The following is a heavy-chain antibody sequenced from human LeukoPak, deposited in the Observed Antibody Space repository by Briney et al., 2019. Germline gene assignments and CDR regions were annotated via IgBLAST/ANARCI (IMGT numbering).Heavy chain of an antibody. CDR2: IWSDGTNQ. D-gene: IGHD4-11*01. J-gene: IGHJ4*02. CDR1: QLRSLFSHYG. V-gene: IGHV3-33*06. Sequence: PGKSLTLSCVASQLRSLFSHYGMHWVRQAPGKGLQWVAVIWSDGTNQYYADSVKGRFTISRDNSQNTVYLQMNSLRVEDTAVYFCAKDAQRGFDYSNSLEYWGQGTLVTVSS. CDR3: AKDAQRGFDYSNSLEY.